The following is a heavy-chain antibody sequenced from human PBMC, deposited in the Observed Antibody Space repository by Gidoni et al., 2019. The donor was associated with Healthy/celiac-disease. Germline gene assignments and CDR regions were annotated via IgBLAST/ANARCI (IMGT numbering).Heavy chain of an antibody. CDR2: INPSGGST. CDR3: ARSDGDSYGASNFDY. Sequence: QVQLVQSGAEVKKPGASVKVSCKASGYNFPSYYMLWVRQAPGQGLEWMGIINPSGGSTSYAQKFQGRVTMTRDTSTSAVYMELSSLRSEDTAVYYCARSDGDSYGASNFDYWGQGTLVTVSS. J-gene: IGHJ4*02. CDR1: GYNFPSYY. V-gene: IGHV1-46*01. D-gene: IGHD5-18*01.